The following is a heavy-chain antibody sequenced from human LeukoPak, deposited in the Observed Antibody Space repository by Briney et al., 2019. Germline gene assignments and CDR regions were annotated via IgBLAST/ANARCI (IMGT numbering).Heavy chain of an antibody. CDR1: GGSFSGYY. D-gene: IGHD3-10*01. CDR2: INHSGST. Sequence: PSETLSLTCAVYGGSFSGYYWSWIRQPPGKGLEWIGEINHSGSTNYNPSLKSRVTISVDTSKHQFSLKLSSVTAADTAVYYCARCPRMTYYYGSGSYRAFDIWGQGTMVTVSS. J-gene: IGHJ3*02. CDR3: ARCPRMTYYYGSGSYRAFDI. V-gene: IGHV4-34*01.